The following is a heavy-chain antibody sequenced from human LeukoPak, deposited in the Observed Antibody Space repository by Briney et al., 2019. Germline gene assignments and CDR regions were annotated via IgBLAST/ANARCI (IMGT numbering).Heavy chain of an antibody. V-gene: IGHV1-18*01. Sequence: ASVKVSCKASGYTFTSYGISWVRQAPGQGLEWMGWISAYNGNTNYAQKLQGRVTMTTDTSTSTAYIELRSLRSDDTAVYYCARRYDILTGYSTTNYFDYWGQGTLVTVSS. CDR3: ARRYDILTGYSTTNYFDY. CDR2: ISAYNGNT. D-gene: IGHD3-9*01. CDR1: GYTFTSYG. J-gene: IGHJ4*02.